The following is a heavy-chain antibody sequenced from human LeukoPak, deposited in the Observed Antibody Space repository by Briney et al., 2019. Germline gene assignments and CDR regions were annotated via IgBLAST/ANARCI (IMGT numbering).Heavy chain of an antibody. CDR3: ARAAYYYDSSGNHDY. V-gene: IGHV3-21*01. D-gene: IGHD3-22*01. Sequence: GGPLRLSCAASGFTFSSYSMNWVRQAPGKGLEWVSSISSSSSYIYYADSVKGRFTISRDNAKNSLYLQMNSLRAEDTAVYYCARAAYYYDSSGNHDYWGQGTLVTVSS. J-gene: IGHJ4*02. CDR2: ISSSSSYI. CDR1: GFTFSSYS.